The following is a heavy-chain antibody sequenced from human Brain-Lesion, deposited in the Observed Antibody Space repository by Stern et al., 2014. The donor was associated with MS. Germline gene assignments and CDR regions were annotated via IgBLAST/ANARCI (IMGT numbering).Heavy chain of an antibody. CDR1: GG. CDR3: ARGTGDNWFGP. V-gene: IGHV1-69*06. Sequence: VQLVEYGAEVKKPGSSVKVSCKSSGGISWVRQPPGQGLEWMGGVIPFVGTSYYAQKFQGRVTITADTSANTTYLHLSRLTSADTAVYYCARGTGDNWFGPWGQGTLVTVSS. J-gene: IGHJ5*02. CDR2: VIPFVGTS. D-gene: IGHD3/OR15-3a*01.